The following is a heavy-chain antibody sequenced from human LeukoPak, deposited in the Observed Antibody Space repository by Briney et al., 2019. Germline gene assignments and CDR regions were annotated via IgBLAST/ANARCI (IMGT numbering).Heavy chain of an antibody. CDR3: ATSMGGGNVDY. Sequence: GGSLRLSCAASAFTFSTYAMSWVRQAPGKGLDWVSAISDSGGSTYYADSVKGRFTISRDSSKNTLYLQLNSLGVDDTAVYYCATSMGGGNVDYWGQGTLVTVSS. D-gene: IGHD3-16*01. CDR1: AFTFSTYA. J-gene: IGHJ4*02. CDR2: ISDSGGST. V-gene: IGHV3-23*01.